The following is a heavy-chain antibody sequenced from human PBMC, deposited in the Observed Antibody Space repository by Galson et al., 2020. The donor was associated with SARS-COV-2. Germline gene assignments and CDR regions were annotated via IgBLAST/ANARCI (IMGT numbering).Heavy chain of an antibody. CDR2: ISYDGSNK. V-gene: IGHV3-30*04. Sequence: GESLKISCAASGFTFSSYAMHWVRQAPGKGLEWVAVISYDGSNKYYADSVKGRFTISRDNSKNTLYLQMNSLRAEDTAVYYCARAGVVVAAIWIEDAFDIWGQGTMVTVSS. D-gene: IGHD2-15*01. J-gene: IGHJ3*02. CDR3: ARAGVVVAAIWIEDAFDI. CDR1: GFTFSSYA.